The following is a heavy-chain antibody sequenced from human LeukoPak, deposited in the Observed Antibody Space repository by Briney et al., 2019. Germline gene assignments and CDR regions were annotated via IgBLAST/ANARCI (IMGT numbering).Heavy chain of an antibody. CDR3: AKGGLRGGTYNDDF. CDR2: ISGSGGYT. V-gene: IGHV3-23*01. J-gene: IGHJ4*02. D-gene: IGHD3-16*01. CDR1: GFTFSIYG. Sequence: GGSLRLSCEASGFTFSIYGMSWVRQAPGKGLEWVSGISGSGGYTYYAEALTGRFTVSRDNAKNSLYLQMNSLRAEDTALSYCAKGGLRGGTYNDDFWGQGTLVTVSS.